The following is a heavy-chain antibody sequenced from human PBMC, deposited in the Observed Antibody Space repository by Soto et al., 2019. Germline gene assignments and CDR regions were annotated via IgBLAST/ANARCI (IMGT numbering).Heavy chain of an antibody. Sequence: QVQLVQSGAEVKKPGSSVKVSCKASGGTFTSYIISWVRQAPGQGLEWMGRIIPVLGVVYYAQKFQGRVTITADTSTAPAYMDLSGLRSDDTAVYYCAKAPIPRSAPPSSCGTDVWGQGTTVTVSS. V-gene: IGHV1-69*02. J-gene: IGHJ6*02. CDR1: GGTFTSYI. CDR3: AKAPIPRSAPPSSCGTDV. CDR2: IIPVLGVV. D-gene: IGHD6-6*01.